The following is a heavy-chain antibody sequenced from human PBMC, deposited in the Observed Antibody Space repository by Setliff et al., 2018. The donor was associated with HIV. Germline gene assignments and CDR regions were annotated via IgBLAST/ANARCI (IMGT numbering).Heavy chain of an antibody. CDR3: ARHDFWSGYHNWFDP. V-gene: IGHV4-39*01. CDR2: IYYSGST. D-gene: IGHD3-3*01. J-gene: IGHJ5*02. CDR1: GGSISSSSNY. Sequence: SETLSLTCTVSGGSISSSSNYWGWIRQPPGKGLEWIGNIYYSGSTYYNPSLKSRVTISVDMSKNQFSLRLTSVTAADTAMYYCARHDFWSGYHNWFDPWGQGTLFTVSS.